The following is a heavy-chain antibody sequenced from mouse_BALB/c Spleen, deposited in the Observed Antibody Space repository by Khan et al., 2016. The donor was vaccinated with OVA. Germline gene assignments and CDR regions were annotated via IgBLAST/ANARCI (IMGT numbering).Heavy chain of an antibody. V-gene: IGHV9-1*02. CDR1: GYTFTNYG. Sequence: QIQLVQSGPELKKPGETVKISCKASGYTFTNYGMNWVKQAPGKGLKWMGWINTYTGEPTYTDDFKGRFAFSLEPSASTAYLQINNLKNEDMATYFCARGASYWYFDVWGAGTTVTVSS. J-gene: IGHJ1*01. CDR2: INTYTGEP. CDR3: ARGASYWYFDV.